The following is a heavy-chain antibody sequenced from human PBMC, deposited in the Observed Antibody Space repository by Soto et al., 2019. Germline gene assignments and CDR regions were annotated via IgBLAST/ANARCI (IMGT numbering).Heavy chain of an antibody. D-gene: IGHD6-19*01. Sequence: GASVKVSCKASGGTFSSYAISWVRQAPGQGLEWMGGIIPIFGTANYAQKFQGRVTITADESTSTAYMELSSLRSEDTAVYYCANTLQTYSSGWYYFDYWGQGTLVTVSS. V-gene: IGHV1-69*13. CDR3: ANTLQTYSSGWYYFDY. J-gene: IGHJ4*02. CDR2: IIPIFGTA. CDR1: GGTFSSYA.